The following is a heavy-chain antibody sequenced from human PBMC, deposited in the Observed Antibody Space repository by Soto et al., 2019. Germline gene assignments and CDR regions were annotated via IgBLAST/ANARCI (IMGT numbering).Heavy chain of an antibody. Sequence: EVKLVESGGGLVQPGGPLRISCKVSGFMFSDYAMTWVRQAPGKGLEWVSSIGKSGSDRDDADSVKGRFTLTRDNSENTLYLQMDRLNVEDTALYFCMKVGDYWGQGTEVTVS. V-gene: IGHV3-23*04. CDR1: GFMFSDYA. CDR3: MKVGDY. J-gene: IGHJ4*02. D-gene: IGHD1-26*01. CDR2: IGKSGSDR.